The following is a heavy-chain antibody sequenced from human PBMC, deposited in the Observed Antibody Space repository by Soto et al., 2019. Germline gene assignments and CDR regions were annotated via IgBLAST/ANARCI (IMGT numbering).Heavy chain of an antibody. CDR2: INHSGAT. V-gene: IGHV4-34*01. CDR1: GGSLSDYY. CDR3: ARHRYYGSAKPVDY. J-gene: IGHJ4*02. Sequence: PSETLSLTCGVYGGSLSDYYWSWIRQPPGKGLEWIGDINHSGATTYNPSLKSRVTISVDTSKNQFSLKVNSVTAADTAAYYCARHRYYGSAKPVDYWGQGTLVTVSS. D-gene: IGHD3-10*01.